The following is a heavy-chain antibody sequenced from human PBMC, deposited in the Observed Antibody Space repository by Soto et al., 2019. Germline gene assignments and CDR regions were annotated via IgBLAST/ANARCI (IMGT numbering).Heavy chain of an antibody. J-gene: IGHJ4*02. CDR1: GFTFSSYD. CDR3: VRRVLGNDDY. Sequence: EVQLAESGGGMVQPGGSLRLSCVASGFTFSSYDMHWVRQAPGKGLEYVSSISSNGGTTYYGNSVKGRFTISRDNSKDTLYLQMGSRRAEEMAVYYGVRRVLGNDDYWGQGNLVTVSS. V-gene: IGHV3-64*01. CDR2: ISSNGGTT. D-gene: IGHD1-1*01.